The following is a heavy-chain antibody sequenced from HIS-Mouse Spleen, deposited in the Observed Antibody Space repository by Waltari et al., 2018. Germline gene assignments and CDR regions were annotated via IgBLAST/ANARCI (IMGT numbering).Heavy chain of an antibody. CDR2: IYYRGST. D-gene: IGHD6-13*01. J-gene: IGHJ2*01. CDR3: AREIPYSSSWYDWYFDL. Sequence: QLQLQESGPGLVKPSETLSLTCTVSGGSISSSSYYSGWIRQPPGKGLEWSGGIYYRGSTYYNPSLKSSVTISVDTSKNQFSLKLSSVTAADTAVYYCAREIPYSSSWYDWYFDLWGRGTLVTVSS. V-gene: IGHV4-39*07. CDR1: GGSISSSSYY.